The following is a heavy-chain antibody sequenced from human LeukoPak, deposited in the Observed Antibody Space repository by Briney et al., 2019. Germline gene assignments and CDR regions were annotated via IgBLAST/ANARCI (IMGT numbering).Heavy chain of an antibody. Sequence: GESLKISCEASGYSFTTYWIGWVRQMPGKGLEWMGIIYPGDSDTRYSPSLQGQVTISADKSINTAYLQWSSLKASDTAMYYCARQHGSGSYYSRAIDYWGQGTRVTVSS. J-gene: IGHJ4*02. CDR1: GYSFTTYW. D-gene: IGHD3-10*01. CDR2: IYPGDSDT. V-gene: IGHV5-51*01. CDR3: ARQHGSGSYYSRAIDY.